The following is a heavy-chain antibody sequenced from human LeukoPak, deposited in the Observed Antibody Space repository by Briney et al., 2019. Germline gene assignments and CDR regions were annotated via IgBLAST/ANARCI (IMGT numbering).Heavy chain of an antibody. Sequence: PSETLSLTCAVYGGXFSGYYWSWIRQPPGKGLEWIGEINHSGSTNYNPSLKSRVTISVDTSKNQFSLKLSSVTAADTAMYYCARGGGIAAAGDFDYWGQGTLVTVSS. CDR2: INHSGST. V-gene: IGHV4-34*01. CDR1: GGXFSGYY. J-gene: IGHJ4*02. CDR3: ARGGGIAAAGDFDY. D-gene: IGHD6-13*01.